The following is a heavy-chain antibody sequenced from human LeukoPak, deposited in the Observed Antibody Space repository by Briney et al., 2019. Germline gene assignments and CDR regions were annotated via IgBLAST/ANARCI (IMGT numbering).Heavy chain of an antibody. D-gene: IGHD3-3*01. CDR2: IYHSGST. CDR1: GYSISSGYY. Sequence: PSETLSLTCTVSGYSISSGYYWGWIRQPPGKGLEWIGSIYHSGSTYYNPSLKSRVTISVDTSKNQFSLKLSSVTAADTAVYYCARELFWSGYHFDYWGQGTLVTVSS. V-gene: IGHV4-38-2*02. CDR3: ARELFWSGYHFDY. J-gene: IGHJ4*02.